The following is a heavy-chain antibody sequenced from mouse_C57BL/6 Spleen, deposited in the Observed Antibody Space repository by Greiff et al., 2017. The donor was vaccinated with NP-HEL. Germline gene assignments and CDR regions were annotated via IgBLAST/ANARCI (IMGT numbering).Heavy chain of an antibody. CDR3: AGLDELITTVEDYAMDY. J-gene: IGHJ4*01. CDR2: ISSGSSTI. V-gene: IGHV5-17*01. D-gene: IGHD1-1*01. Sequence: EVQGVESGGGLVKPGGSLKLSCAASGFTFSDYGMHWVRQAPEKGLEWVAYISSGSSTIYYADTVKGRFTISRDNAKNTMFLQMTSLRSEDTAMYYCAGLDELITTVEDYAMDYWGQGTSVTVSS. CDR1: GFTFSDYG.